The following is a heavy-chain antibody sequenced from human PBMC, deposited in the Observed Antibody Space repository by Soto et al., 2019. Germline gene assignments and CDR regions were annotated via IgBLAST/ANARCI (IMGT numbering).Heavy chain of an antibody. J-gene: IGHJ6*01. CDR3: ARAVTWGLDV. D-gene: IGHD3-10*01. V-gene: IGHV3-48*02. CDR1: GFTFSLYS. Sequence: EVQLVESGGGLVQPGGSLRLSCAASGFTFSLYSMSWVRQAPGKGLEWVSYISRSSIGIHYADSVKGRFTSSRDDVTNAMHLQMNSLRDGDTAVYYGARAVTWGLDVWGQGTTVSISS. CDR2: ISRSSIGI.